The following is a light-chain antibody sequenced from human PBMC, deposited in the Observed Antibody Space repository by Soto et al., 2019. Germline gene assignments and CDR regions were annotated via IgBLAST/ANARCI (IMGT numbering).Light chain of an antibody. CDR2: DAS. Sequence: EIVLTQSPATLSLSPGERATLSCRASQSIGLAIAWYQHKPGQAPRLLIYDASNRATGIPARFSGSGSGTDFTLTISSLEPEDFAVYYCQQRSNWPQITFGQGTRLEIK. V-gene: IGKV3-11*01. CDR1: QSIGLA. J-gene: IGKJ5*01. CDR3: QQRSNWPQIT.